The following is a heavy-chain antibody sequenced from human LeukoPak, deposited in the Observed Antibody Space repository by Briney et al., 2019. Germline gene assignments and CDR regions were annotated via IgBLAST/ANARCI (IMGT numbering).Heavy chain of an antibody. CDR3: ARGPCGGDCYGELNYFDY. V-gene: IGHV1-18*01. D-gene: IGHD2-21*02. Sequence: ASVKVSCKASGYTFTSYGISWVRQAPGRGLEWMGWISAYNGNTNYAQKLQGRVTMTTDTSTSTAYMELRSLRSDDTAVYYCARGPCGGDCYGELNYFDYWGQGTLVTVSS. CDR2: ISAYNGNT. CDR1: GYTFTSYG. J-gene: IGHJ4*02.